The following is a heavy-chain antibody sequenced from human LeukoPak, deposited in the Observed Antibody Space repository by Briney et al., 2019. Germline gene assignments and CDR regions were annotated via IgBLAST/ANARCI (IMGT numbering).Heavy chain of an antibody. CDR2: ITGSGGNT. D-gene: IGHD5-12*01. J-gene: IGHJ4*02. V-gene: IGHV3-23*01. Sequence: GGSLRLSCAASGFTFSSFALNWVRQTPGKGLEWVSTITGSGGNTYYADSVKGRFTLSRDNSKNTLSLQMNSLRVEDTAIYYCARSRSASSGYAFHYWGQGTQVTVSS. CDR3: ARSRSASSGYAFHY. CDR1: GFTFSSFA.